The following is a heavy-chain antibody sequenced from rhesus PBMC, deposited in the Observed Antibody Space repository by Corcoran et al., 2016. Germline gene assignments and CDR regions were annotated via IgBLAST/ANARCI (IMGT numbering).Heavy chain of an antibody. V-gene: IGHV3S11*01. CDR3: TRDWGYYYSGSRFDY. CDR2: IKNKADGRTA. CDR1: GFTFSNYW. J-gene: IGHJ4*01. Sequence: EVQLVESGGGLVQPGGSLRLSCAASGFTFSNYWMSWVRQAPGKGLEWVGFIKNKADGRTAAYAESVKGRFTIARDDSKNTLYLQMNSLKTEDTAVYYCTRDWGYYYSGSRFDYWGQGVLVTVSS. D-gene: IGHD3-16*01.